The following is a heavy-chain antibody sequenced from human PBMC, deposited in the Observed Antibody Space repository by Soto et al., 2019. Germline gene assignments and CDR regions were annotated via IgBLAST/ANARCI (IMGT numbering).Heavy chain of an antibody. J-gene: IGHJ6*02. CDR2: IWYDGSNK. Sequence: QVQLVESGGGVVQPGRSLRLSCAASGFTFSTYDIHWVRQAPGKGLDWVAVIWYDGSNKYYADSVKGRFTISRDNSKNTLYLQMNSLRVEDTAVYYCARDPGSSSERAHYYYTMDVWGQGTTVTVSS. D-gene: IGHD6-6*01. CDR3: ARDPGSSSERAHYYYTMDV. CDR1: GFTFSTYD. V-gene: IGHV3-33*01.